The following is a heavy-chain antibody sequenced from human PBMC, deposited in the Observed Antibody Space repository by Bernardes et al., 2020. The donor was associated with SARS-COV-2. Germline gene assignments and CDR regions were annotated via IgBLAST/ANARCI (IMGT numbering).Heavy chain of an antibody. Sequence: GGSLRLSCAASGFTFSNAWMSWVRQAPGKGLEWVGRIKSKTDGGTTDYAAPVKGRFTISRDDSKNTLYLQMNSLKTEDTAVYYCTTGVGDSSSWYYYYYGMDVWGQGTTVTVSS. CDR2: IKSKTDGGTT. J-gene: IGHJ6*02. V-gene: IGHV3-15*01. D-gene: IGHD6-13*01. CDR1: GFTFSNAW. CDR3: TTGVGDSSSWYYYYYGMDV.